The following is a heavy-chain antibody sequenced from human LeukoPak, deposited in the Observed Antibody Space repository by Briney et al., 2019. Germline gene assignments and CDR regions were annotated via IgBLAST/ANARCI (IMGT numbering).Heavy chain of an antibody. V-gene: IGHV3-23*01. J-gene: IGHJ4*02. CDR1: GFTFSSYG. CDR3: AKRTLWQQLVI. Sequence: GGSLRLSCAASGFTFSSYGMIWVRQAPGKGLEWVSAISGSGGSTYYADSVKGRFTISRDNSKNTLYLQVNSLRAEDTAVYYCAKRTLWQQLVIWGQGTLVTVSS. CDR2: ISGSGGST. D-gene: IGHD6-13*01.